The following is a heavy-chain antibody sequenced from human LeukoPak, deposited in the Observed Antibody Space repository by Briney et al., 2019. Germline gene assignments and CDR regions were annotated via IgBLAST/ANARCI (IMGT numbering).Heavy chain of an antibody. CDR2: IIPIFGTA. Sequence: SVKVSCKASGGTFSSYAISWVRQAPGQGLEWMGRIIPIFGTANYAQKFQGRVTITTDESTSTAYMELSSLRSEDTAVYYCARMGGYYDILTGYYYDAFDIWGQGTMVTVSS. J-gene: IGHJ3*02. CDR1: GGTFSSYA. CDR3: ARMGGYYDILTGYYYDAFDI. V-gene: IGHV1-69*05. D-gene: IGHD3-9*01.